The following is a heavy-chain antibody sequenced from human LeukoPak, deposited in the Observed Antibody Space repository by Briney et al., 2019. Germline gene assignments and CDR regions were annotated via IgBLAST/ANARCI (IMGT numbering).Heavy chain of an antibody. Sequence: ASVKVSCKASGYTFTSYDINWVRQATGQGLEWMGWMNPNSGNTGYAQKFQGRVTITWNTSISTAYMELSSLRSEDTAVYYCARDGGRRGLVVPPANWNRFDPWGQGTLVTVSS. V-gene: IGHV1-8*03. CDR1: GYTFTSYD. J-gene: IGHJ5*02. D-gene: IGHD2-2*01. CDR3: ARDGGRRGLVVPPANWNRFDP. CDR2: MNPNSGNT.